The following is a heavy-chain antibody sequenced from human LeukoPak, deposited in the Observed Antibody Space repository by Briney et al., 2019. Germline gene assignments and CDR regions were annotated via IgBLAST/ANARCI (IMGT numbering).Heavy chain of an antibody. CDR1: GGSISSYY. CDR3: ARFSSGCSTSSCYLTY. Sequence: PSETLSLTCTVSGGSISSYYWSWIRQPPGKGLEWIGYIYYTGSTFYNPSLRGRVTISLDTSNNQFSLKLTSMTAADTAVYYCARFSSGCSTSSCYLTYWGQGTLVTVS. J-gene: IGHJ4*02. D-gene: IGHD2-2*01. V-gene: IGHV4-59*01. CDR2: IYYTGST.